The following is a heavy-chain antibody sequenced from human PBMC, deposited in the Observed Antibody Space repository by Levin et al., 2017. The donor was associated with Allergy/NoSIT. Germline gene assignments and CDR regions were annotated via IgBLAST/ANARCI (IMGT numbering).Heavy chain of an antibody. CDR1: GFTFDDYA. Sequence: PGESLKISCAASGFTFDDYAMHWVRQAPGKGLEWVSGISWNSGKIGYADSVKGRFTISRDNAKNSLYLQMNSLRAEDTALYYCARSYCGGDCSPDYWGQGTLVTVSS. CDR2: ISWNSGKI. V-gene: IGHV3-9*01. CDR3: ARSYCGGDCSPDY. J-gene: IGHJ4*02. D-gene: IGHD2-21*02.